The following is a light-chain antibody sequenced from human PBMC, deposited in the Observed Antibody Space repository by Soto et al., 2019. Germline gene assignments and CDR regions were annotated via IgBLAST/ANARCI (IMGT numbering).Light chain of an antibody. J-gene: IGKJ1*01. CDR2: GAS. CDR1: QSISSSY. V-gene: IGKV3-20*01. CDR3: QHYNSYSGA. Sequence: IFLTQSPGTLSLSPGERATLSCRASQSISSSYLVWYQQIPGQAPRLLIYGASSRATGIPDRFSGSGSGTDFTLTISSLQPDDFATYYCQHYNSYSGAFGQGTKVDIK.